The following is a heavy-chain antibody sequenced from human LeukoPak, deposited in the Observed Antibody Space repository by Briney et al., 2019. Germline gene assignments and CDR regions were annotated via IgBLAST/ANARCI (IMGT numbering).Heavy chain of an antibody. CDR1: GFTFSSYG. J-gene: IGHJ6*03. CDR2: ISYDGSNK. Sequence: PGRSLRLSCAASGFTFSSYGMHWVRQAPGKGLEWVAVISYDGSNKYYADSVKGRFTISRDNSKNTLYLQMNSLRAEDTAVYYCAKGGEPDYYYYYYMDVWGKGTTVTVSS. V-gene: IGHV3-30*18. CDR3: AKGGEPDYYYYYYMDV. D-gene: IGHD1-26*01.